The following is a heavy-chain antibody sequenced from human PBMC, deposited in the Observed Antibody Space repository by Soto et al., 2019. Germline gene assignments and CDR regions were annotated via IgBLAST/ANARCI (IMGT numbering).Heavy chain of an antibody. V-gene: IGHV4-31*03. Sequence: SETLSLTCTVSGGSISSGGYYWSWIRQHPGKGLEWIGYIYYSGSTYYNPSLKSRVTISVDTSKNQFSLKLSSVTAADTAVYYCARSQTSTTYYYDSSGYYKSVNYYYGMDVWGQGTTVTVS. J-gene: IGHJ6*02. CDR1: GGSISSGGYY. CDR3: ARSQTSTTYYYDSSGYYKSVNYYYGMDV. D-gene: IGHD3-22*01. CDR2: IYYSGST.